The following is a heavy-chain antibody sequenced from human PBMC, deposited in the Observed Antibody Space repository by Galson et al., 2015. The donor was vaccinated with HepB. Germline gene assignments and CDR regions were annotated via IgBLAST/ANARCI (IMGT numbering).Heavy chain of an antibody. CDR1: GFSVSSYY. J-gene: IGHJ6*02. D-gene: IGHD4-23*01. V-gene: IGHV3-53*01. Sequence: SLRLSCAASGFSVSSYYMTWARQAPGKGLEWVSVIYTGGNTYYGDSVKGRFTVSRDSSRNTLYLQMNSLRAEDTAVYYCVRDLGGNSVSMDVWGQGTTVTVSS. CDR3: VRDLGGNSVSMDV. CDR2: IYTGGNT.